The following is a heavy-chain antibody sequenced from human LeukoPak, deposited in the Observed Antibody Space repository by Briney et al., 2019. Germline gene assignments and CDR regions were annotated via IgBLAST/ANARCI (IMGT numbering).Heavy chain of an antibody. CDR2: ISAYNGNT. V-gene: IGHV1-18*01. CDR3: ARDLKRGYSSGRYSWGTGSSNDY. Sequence: ASVKVSCKASGYTFTSYGISWVRQAPGQGLEWMGWISAYNGNTDYAQKLQGRVTMTTDTSTSTAYMELRSLRSDDTAVYYCARDLKRGYSSGRYSWGTGSSNDYWGQGTLVTVSS. D-gene: IGHD6-19*01. J-gene: IGHJ4*02. CDR1: GYTFTSYG.